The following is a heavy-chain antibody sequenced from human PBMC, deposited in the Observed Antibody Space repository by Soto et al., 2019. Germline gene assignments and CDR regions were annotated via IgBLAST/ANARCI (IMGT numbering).Heavy chain of an antibody. CDR2: IYSGGST. V-gene: IGHV3-66*01. CDR3: AREGREWLALSYYYYYYGMYV. Sequence: GGSLRLSCAASGFTVSSNYMSWVRQAPGKGLEWVSVIYSGGSTYYADSVKGRFTISRDNSKNTLYLQMNSLRAEDTAVYYCAREGREWLALSYYYYYYGMYVWGQGTTVTVSS. D-gene: IGHD6-19*01. J-gene: IGHJ6*02. CDR1: GFTVSSNY.